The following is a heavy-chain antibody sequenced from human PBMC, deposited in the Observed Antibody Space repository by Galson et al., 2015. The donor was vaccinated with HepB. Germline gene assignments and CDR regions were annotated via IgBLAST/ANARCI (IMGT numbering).Heavy chain of an antibody. J-gene: IGHJ4*02. CDR3: AKDSNYYDSSGYYYFDY. Sequence: SLRLSCAASGFTFSSYGMHGVRKAPGKGLEWVAFIRYDGSNKYYADSVKGRFTISRDNSKNTLYLQMNSLRAEDTAVYYCAKDSNYYDSSGYYYFDYWGQGTLVTVSS. CDR1: GFTFSSYG. V-gene: IGHV3-30*02. D-gene: IGHD3-22*01. CDR2: IRYDGSNK.